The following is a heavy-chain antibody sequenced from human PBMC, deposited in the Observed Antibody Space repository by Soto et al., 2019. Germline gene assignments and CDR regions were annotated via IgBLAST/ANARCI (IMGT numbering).Heavy chain of an antibody. CDR1: GGSISSYY. D-gene: IGHD1-26*01. CDR3: ARDSIVGAYYYGMDV. J-gene: IGHJ6*02. V-gene: IGHV4-59*01. Sequence: TAETLSLSCAVSGGSISSYYWNWIRQPPGKGLEWIGYIYYSGSTNYNPSLKSRVTISVDTSKNQFSLKLSSVTAADTAVYYCARDSIVGAYYYGMDVWGQGTTVTVSS. CDR2: IYYSGST.